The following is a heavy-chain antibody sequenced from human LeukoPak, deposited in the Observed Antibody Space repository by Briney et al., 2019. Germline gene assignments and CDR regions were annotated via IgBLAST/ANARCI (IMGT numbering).Heavy chain of an antibody. CDR3: ARDYYYSSGWEY. CDR2: IIPIFGTA. J-gene: IGHJ4*02. D-gene: IGHD6-19*01. CDR1: GGTFSSYA. Sequence: SVKVSCKASGGTFSSYAISWVRQAPGQGLEWMGGIIPIFGTANYAQKFQGRVTITADESTSTAYMELSSLRSEDTAVYYCARDYYYSSGWEYWGQGTLVTVSS. V-gene: IGHV1-69*13.